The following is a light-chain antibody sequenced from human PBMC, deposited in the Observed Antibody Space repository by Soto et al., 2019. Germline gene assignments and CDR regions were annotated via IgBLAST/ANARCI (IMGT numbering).Light chain of an antibody. V-gene: IGKV1-5*01. CDR3: QQYNSFSGT. CDR2: DAS. Sequence: DIQMTQSPSALSVSVGARVIITCRASQYISNSVAWYQQKPGKAPKLLIYDASTLESGVPSRFTGSSSGTEFTLTISSLQPEDCATYYCQQYNSFSGTFGGGTKVE. CDR1: QYISNS. J-gene: IGKJ4*01.